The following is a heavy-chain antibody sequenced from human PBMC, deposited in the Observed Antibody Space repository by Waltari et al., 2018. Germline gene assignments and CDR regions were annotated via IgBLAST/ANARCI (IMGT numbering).Heavy chain of an antibody. Sequence: EVQLVESGGGLVQPGDSLRVSCAASGFTYSNYWMTWVRQAPGKGLEWVANIKQDGSVKYYVDSVKGRFTISRDNAKNSLYLQMNSLTAEDTALYYCARIGYSSSSLDYWGQGTLVTVSS. J-gene: IGHJ4*02. V-gene: IGHV3-7*01. CDR3: ARIGYSSSSLDY. CDR2: IKQDGSVK. D-gene: IGHD6-6*01. CDR1: GFTYSNYW.